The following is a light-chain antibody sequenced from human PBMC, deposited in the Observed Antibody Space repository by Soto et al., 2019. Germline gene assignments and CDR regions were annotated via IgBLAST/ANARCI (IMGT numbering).Light chain of an antibody. Sequence: QSVLTQPPSASGTPGQRVTISCSGSRSNIGNNAVSWYQQFPGTAPKLLIYNNNQRPSGVPDRFSGSKSGTSASLAITGLQAEDEADYYCQSYDSSLSAVLFGGGTKLTVL. CDR3: QSYDSSLSAVL. CDR2: NNN. CDR1: RSNIGNNA. J-gene: IGLJ2*01. V-gene: IGLV1-44*01.